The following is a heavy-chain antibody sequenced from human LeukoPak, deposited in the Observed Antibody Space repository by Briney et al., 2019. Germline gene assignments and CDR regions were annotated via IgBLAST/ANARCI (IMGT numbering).Heavy chain of an antibody. D-gene: IGHD2-8*02. CDR2: VYYSGSS. J-gene: IGHJ3*02. Sequence: KPSETLSLTCTVSGGSISSSYWTWIRQPPGKGLEWVGYVYYSGSSTYNPPLKSRVTISVHTSKTQFSLKLSSVIAADTAVYYCAKGGLPGGFDIWGQGTLVTVSS. V-gene: IGHV4-59*08. CDR1: GGSISSSY. CDR3: AKGGLPGGFDI.